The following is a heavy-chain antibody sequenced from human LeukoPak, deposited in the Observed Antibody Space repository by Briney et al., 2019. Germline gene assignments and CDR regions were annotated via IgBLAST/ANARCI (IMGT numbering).Heavy chain of an antibody. V-gene: IGHV1-69*06. J-gene: IGHJ3*02. D-gene: IGHD3-16*01. CDR1: GGTFSSYA. CDR3: ARDPLGYEGPFDI. CDR2: VIPIFDTA. Sequence: SVKVSCKASGGTFSSYAISWVRQAPGQGLEWMGGVIPIFDTANNAQKFQGRVTITADKSTSTAYMELSSLRSEDTAVYYCARDPLGYEGPFDIWGRGTMVTVSS.